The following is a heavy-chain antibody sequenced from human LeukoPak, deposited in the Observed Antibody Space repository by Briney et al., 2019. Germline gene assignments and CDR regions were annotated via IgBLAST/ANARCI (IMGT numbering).Heavy chain of an antibody. CDR2: IYYSGST. V-gene: IGHV4-59*01. Sequence: TSETLSLTCTVSGGSISSYYWSWIRQPPGKRLEWIGYIYYSGSTNYNPSLKSLATISVDTSKNPFSLKLSSVTAADTAVYYCARAQGDYYDSSGYYDYWGQGTLVTVSS. J-gene: IGHJ4*02. CDR3: ARAQGDYYDSSGYYDY. CDR1: GGSISSYY. D-gene: IGHD3-22*01.